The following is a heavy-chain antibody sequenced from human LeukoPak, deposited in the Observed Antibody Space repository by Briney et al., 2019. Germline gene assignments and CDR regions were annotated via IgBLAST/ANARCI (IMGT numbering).Heavy chain of an antibody. D-gene: IGHD3-22*01. Sequence: ASVKVSCKVSGYTLTELSMHWVRQAPGKGLEWMGGFDPEDGETIYAQKFQGRVTMTEDTSTDTAYMELSSLRSEDTAVYYCTVEVQGYDSSGYSDYGGQGTLVTVSS. CDR3: TVEVQGYDSSGYSDY. V-gene: IGHV1-24*01. CDR1: GYTLTELS. CDR2: FDPEDGET. J-gene: IGHJ4*02.